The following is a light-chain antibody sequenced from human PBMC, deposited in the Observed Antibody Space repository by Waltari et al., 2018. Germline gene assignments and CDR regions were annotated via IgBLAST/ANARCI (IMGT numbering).Light chain of an antibody. Sequence: IHLTQSPSSLSASVGDRVPITCRASQGISSYLAWYQQKPGKAPELLIYAASTLQSGVPSRFSGSGSGTDFTLTISSLQPDDFATYYCQQLNSYPLSFGPGTKVDVK. CDR1: QGISSY. J-gene: IGKJ3*01. CDR2: AAS. V-gene: IGKV1-9*01. CDR3: QQLNSYPLS.